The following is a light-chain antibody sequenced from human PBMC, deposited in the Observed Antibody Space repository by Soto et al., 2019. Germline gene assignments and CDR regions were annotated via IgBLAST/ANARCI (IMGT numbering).Light chain of an antibody. CDR3: QQYNIYPLA. CDR1: QNSSTW. V-gene: IGKV1-5*03. Sequence: DIQMTPSPSTLSAFVGGRVTITCRASQNSSTWLAWYQQKPGKAPKLLSYKASNFESGVPSRFSGSGAGTEFTLTISSLQPDDFATYHCQQYNIYPLAFGGGTQVEV. J-gene: IGKJ4*01. CDR2: KAS.